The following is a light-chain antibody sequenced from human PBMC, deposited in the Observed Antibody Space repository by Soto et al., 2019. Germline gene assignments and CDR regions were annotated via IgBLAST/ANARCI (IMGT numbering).Light chain of an antibody. CDR1: RANIGHNY. CDR2: DNH. CDR3: GAWDTSLTTVI. Sequence: QSVLTPPPSVSAAPGQKVISSCSGSRANIGHNYVSWYHHLPGTAPKLLIYDNHKRHSGIPDRFSGSQSGTSATLGITGLHTGDEADYYCGAWDTSLTTVIVGGGTKLTVL. V-gene: IGLV1-51*01. J-gene: IGLJ2*01.